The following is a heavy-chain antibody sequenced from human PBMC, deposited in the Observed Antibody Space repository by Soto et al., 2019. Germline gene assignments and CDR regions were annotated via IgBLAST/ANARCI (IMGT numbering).Heavy chain of an antibody. D-gene: IGHD3-3*01. CDR2: ISGSGGST. CDR3: AKEQRFLEWPIWGDYYYYMDV. V-gene: IGHV3-23*01. J-gene: IGHJ6*03. Sequence: EVQLLESGGGLVQPGGSLRLSCAASGFTFSSYAMSWVRQAPGKGLEWVSAISGSGGSTYYADSVKGRFTISRDNSKNMLYLQMNSLRAEDTAVYYCAKEQRFLEWPIWGDYYYYMDVWGKGTTVTVSS. CDR1: GFTFSSYA.